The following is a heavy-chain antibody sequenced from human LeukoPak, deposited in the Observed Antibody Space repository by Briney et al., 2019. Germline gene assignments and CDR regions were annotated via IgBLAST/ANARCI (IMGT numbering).Heavy chain of an antibody. V-gene: IGHV5-51*01. J-gene: IGHJ4*02. D-gene: IGHD6-6*01. Sequence: GESLKISCKGSGYSFTSYLIGWVRQMPGKGLEWMGIIYPGDSDTKYSPSFQGQVTISADKSITTTYLQWSSLKASDTAIYYCARRSSIATRLFDFWGQETLVTVSS. CDR2: IYPGDSDT. CDR3: ARRSSIATRLFDF. CDR1: GYSFTSYL.